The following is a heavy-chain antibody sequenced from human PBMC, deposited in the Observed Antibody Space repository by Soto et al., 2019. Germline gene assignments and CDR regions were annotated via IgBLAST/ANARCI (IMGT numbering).Heavy chain of an antibody. CDR1: GFTFSSYG. V-gene: IGHV3-30*18. D-gene: IGHD2-15*01. J-gene: IGHJ6*02. CDR2: ISYDGSNK. CDR3: AKCQEKWSCYGMDV. Sequence: QAQLVESGGGVVQSGTSLRLSCAASGFTFSSYGMHWVRQAPGKGLEWVAVISYDGSNKYYADCVKGRFTISRDNSKNTLDLQMNSLRSEETAVYYCAKCQEKWSCYGMDVWGQGTTVTVSS.